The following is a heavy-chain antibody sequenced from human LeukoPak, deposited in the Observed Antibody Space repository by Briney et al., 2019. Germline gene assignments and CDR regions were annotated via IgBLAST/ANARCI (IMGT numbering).Heavy chain of an antibody. CDR1: GGSISGSY. Sequence: PSKTLSLTCTVSGGSISGSYLSWIRQPPGKGLEWIAYMYNSGSTNYNPSLKSRVTISIDTSKNQFSLKLSSLTAADTAIYYCARGIESYGDYGYWGQGILVTVSS. CDR3: ARGIESYGDYGY. CDR2: MYNSGST. V-gene: IGHV4-59*01. J-gene: IGHJ4*02. D-gene: IGHD4-17*01.